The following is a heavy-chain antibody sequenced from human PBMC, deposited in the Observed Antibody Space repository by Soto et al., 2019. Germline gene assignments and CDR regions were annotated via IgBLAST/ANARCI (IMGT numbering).Heavy chain of an antibody. V-gene: IGHV1-18*04. J-gene: IGHJ6*02. CDR1: GYTFTSYG. CDR2: ISAYNGNT. D-gene: IGHD3-3*01. Sequence: QVQLVQSGAEVKKPGASVKVSCKASGYTFTSYGISWVRQAPGQGLEWMGWISAYNGNTNYAQKLQGRVTRTTDTSTSTAYMELRSLRSDDTDVYYCARDQLLLRFWEWLSGGRDVWGQGTTVTVSS. CDR3: ARDQLLLRFWEWLSGGRDV.